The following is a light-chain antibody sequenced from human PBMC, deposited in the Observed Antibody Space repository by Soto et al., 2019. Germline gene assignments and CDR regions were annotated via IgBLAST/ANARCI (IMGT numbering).Light chain of an antibody. Sequence: EIVMTQSPATLSVSPGERATLSCRASQSVGSNLAWYQQKPGQAPRLLIYGAATRATGFPARFSGSGSGTEFTLTISSLQSEDFAVYYCQQYHNLWTFGQGTKVEIK. CDR2: GAA. CDR1: QSVGSN. CDR3: QQYHNLWT. J-gene: IGKJ1*01. V-gene: IGKV3-15*01.